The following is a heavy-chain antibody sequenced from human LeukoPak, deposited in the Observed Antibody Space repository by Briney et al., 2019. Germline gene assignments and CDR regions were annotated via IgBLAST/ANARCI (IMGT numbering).Heavy chain of an antibody. V-gene: IGHV4-34*01. D-gene: IGHD3-22*01. Sequence: SETLSLTCAVYGGSFSGYYWSWIRQPPRKWLEWIGEINHSGSTNYNPSLKSRVTISIDTAKNQFSMKLSSVTAADTGVYYCARTRVVVLRRAPEFDYWGQGTLVTVSS. CDR2: INHSGST. CDR1: GGSFSGYY. J-gene: IGHJ4*02. CDR3: ARTRVVVLRRAPEFDY.